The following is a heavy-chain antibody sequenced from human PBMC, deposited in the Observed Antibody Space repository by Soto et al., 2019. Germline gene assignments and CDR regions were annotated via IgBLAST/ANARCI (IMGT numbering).Heavy chain of an antibody. V-gene: IGHV3-23*01. CDR2: ISGSGGST. J-gene: IGHJ4*02. CDR3: ATRYSGGWYYFDY. D-gene: IGHD6-19*01. Sequence: EVQLLESGGGLVQPGGSLRLSCAASGFTFSSYAMSWVRQAPGKGLEWVSAISGSGGSTYYADSVKGRFTISRDNSKNTLYLQMNSLRAEDTAVYYWATRYSGGWYYFDYWGQGTLVTVSS. CDR1: GFTFSSYA.